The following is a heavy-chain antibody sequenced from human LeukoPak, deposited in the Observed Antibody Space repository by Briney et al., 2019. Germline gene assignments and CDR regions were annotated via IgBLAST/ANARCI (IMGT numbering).Heavy chain of an antibody. CDR2: IRSKTDGGTT. J-gene: IGHJ4*02. D-gene: IGHD2-2*03. CDR1: GFTFSNAW. Sequence: VGSLRLSCAASGFTFSNAWMSWVRQAPGKGLEWVGRIRSKTDGGTTDYAAPVKGRFTISRDDSKNTLYLQMNSLKTEDTAVYYCTTDRGYCSSTSCPDYWGQGTLVTVSS. CDR3: TTDRGYCSSTSCPDY. V-gene: IGHV3-15*01.